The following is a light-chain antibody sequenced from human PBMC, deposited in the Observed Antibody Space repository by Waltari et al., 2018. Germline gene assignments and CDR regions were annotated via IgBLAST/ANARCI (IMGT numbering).Light chain of an antibody. CDR1: ALPRQY. CDR3: QSVDSNGPV. J-gene: IGLJ2*01. V-gene: IGLV3-25*03. CDR2: KDS. Sequence: SYELTQPPSVSVSPGQTARITCPGDALPRQYVYWYQQTPGQAPVMVIYKDSERPSGIPERFSGSSSGTTVTLTISGVQAEDEADYYCQSVDSNGPVFGGGTKETVL.